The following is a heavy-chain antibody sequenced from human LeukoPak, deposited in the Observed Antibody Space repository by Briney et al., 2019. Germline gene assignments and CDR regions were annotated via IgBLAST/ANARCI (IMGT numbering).Heavy chain of an antibody. V-gene: IGHV3-21*06. D-gene: IGHD1-14*01. CDR3: ATETNGRHYDY. CDR2: IGPTGSDR. CDR1: GLTFSTSG. J-gene: IGHJ4*02. Sequence: GGSLRLSCTASGLTFSTSGINWVRQAPGKGLEWVASIGPTGSDRYHAASIKGRFTISRDNANNFLYLQMNSLRAEDTAVYYCATETNGRHYDYWGQGTLLTVSS.